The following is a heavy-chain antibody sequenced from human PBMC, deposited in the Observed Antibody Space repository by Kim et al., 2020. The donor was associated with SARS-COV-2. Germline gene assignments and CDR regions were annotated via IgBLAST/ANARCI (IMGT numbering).Heavy chain of an antibody. CDR3: TRDGSYYYDSSGYYGYFSY. D-gene: IGHD3-22*01. CDR2: IRSKAYGGTT. CDR1: GFTFGDYA. J-gene: IGHJ4*02. V-gene: IGHV3-49*03. Sequence: GGSLRLSCTASGFTFGDYAMSWFRQAPGKGLEWVGFIRSKAYGGTTEYAASVKGRFTISRDDSKSIAYLQMNSLKTEDTAVYYCTRDGSYYYDSSGYYGYFSYWGQGTLVTVSS.